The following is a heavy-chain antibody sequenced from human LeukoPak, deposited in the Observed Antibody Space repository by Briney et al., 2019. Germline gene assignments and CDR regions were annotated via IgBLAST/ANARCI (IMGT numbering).Heavy chain of an antibody. Sequence: PGGSLRLSCAASGFTFSSHWMHWVRQAPGKGLVWGSRICTDGRTATYADSVKGRFTISRDNAKNSLYLQMNSLRAEDTAVYYCARTTHDSGGYWGQGTLVTVSS. CDR3: ARTTHDSGGY. J-gene: IGHJ4*02. V-gene: IGHV3-74*01. D-gene: IGHD4-11*01. CDR1: GFTFSSHW. CDR2: ICTDGRTA.